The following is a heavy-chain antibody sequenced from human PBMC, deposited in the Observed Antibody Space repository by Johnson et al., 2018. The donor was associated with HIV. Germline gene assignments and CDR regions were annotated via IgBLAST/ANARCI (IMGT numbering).Heavy chain of an antibody. J-gene: IGHJ3*01. D-gene: IGHD1-26*01. CDR3: ARAELGAQTLDAFDF. Sequence: VHLVESGGGVVQPGRSLRLSCVASGFTVSSYAMHWVRQAPGKGLEWVAIISYDGGTKYYADSVKGRFSISRDNSKNTLYLQMNSLRAEDTAVYYCARAELGAQTLDAFDFWGQGTKVSVSS. CDR1: GFTVSSYA. V-gene: IGHV3-30*04. CDR2: ISYDGGTK.